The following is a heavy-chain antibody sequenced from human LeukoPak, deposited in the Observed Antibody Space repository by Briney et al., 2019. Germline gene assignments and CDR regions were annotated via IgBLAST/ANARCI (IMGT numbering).Heavy chain of an antibody. CDR2: INHSGST. Sequence: PSETLSLTCAVYGGSFSGYYWSWIRQPPGKGLEWIGEINHSGSTNYNPSLKSRVTISVDTSKNQFSLKLSSVTAADTAVYYCARGRGYYYDSSGYYYFHYYYYMDVWGKGTTVTVSS. D-gene: IGHD3-22*01. J-gene: IGHJ6*03. CDR3: ARGRGYYYDSSGYYYFHYYYYMDV. V-gene: IGHV4-34*01. CDR1: GGSFSGYY.